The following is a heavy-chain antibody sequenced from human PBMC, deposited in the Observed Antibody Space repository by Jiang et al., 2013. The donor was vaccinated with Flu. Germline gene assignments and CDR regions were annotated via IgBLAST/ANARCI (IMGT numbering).Heavy chain of an antibody. Sequence: GSGLVKPSETLSLTCTVSGYSISSGYYWGWIRQPPGKGLEWIGSIYHSGSTYYNPSLKSRVTISVDTSKNQFSLKLSSVTAADTAVYYCARVVVVITKGWYFDLWGRGTLVTVSS. D-gene: IGHD3-22*01. CDR3: ARVVVVITKGWYFDL. CDR1: GYSISSGYY. V-gene: IGHV4-38-2*02. CDR2: IYHSGST. J-gene: IGHJ2*01.